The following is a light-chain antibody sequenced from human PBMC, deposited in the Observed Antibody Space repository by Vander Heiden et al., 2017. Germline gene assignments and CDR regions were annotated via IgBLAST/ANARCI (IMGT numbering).Light chain of an antibody. CDR3: QSYDSSLSALV. Sequence: QSVLTQPPSVSGAPGQGVTISCTGGDSNIGSNYAVQWYRQLPGTAPHLLIYSNDNRPSGVPDRFSGSKSGNTASLAITGLQVEDEADYYCQSYDSSLSALVFGGGTKLTV. J-gene: IGLJ3*02. CDR2: SND. V-gene: IGLV1-40*01. CDR1: DSNIGSNYA.